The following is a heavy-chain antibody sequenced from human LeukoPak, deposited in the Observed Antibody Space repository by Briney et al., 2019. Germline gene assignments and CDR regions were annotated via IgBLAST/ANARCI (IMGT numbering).Heavy chain of an antibody. J-gene: IGHJ4*02. CDR3: ARAERYYYDSSGYYYPGYYFDY. V-gene: IGHV4-34*01. D-gene: IGHD3-22*01. Sequence: SETLSLTCAVYGGSFSGYYWTWIRQPPGNGLEWIGEINHSGSTNYSPSLKSRVTIAVDTSKNQFSLKLSSVTAADTAVYYCARAERYYYDSSGYYYPGYYFDYWGQGTLVTVSS. CDR1: GGSFSGYY. CDR2: INHSGST.